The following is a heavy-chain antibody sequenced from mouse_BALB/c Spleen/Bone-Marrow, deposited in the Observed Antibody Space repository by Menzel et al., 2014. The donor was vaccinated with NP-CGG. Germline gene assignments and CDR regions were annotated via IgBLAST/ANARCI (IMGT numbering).Heavy chain of an antibody. CDR1: GYTFIGYT. CDR2: INPNIGGT. Sequence: EVQLQESGPELVKPGASVKISCKTSGYTFIGYTIHWVKQSHGKSLEWIGNINPNIGGTTYNQKFKGKATLTVDMSSSTAYMDLRSLTPEDAAVYYCARGRFAYWGQGTLVTVSA. J-gene: IGHJ3*01. CDR3: ARGRFAY. V-gene: IGHV1-18*01.